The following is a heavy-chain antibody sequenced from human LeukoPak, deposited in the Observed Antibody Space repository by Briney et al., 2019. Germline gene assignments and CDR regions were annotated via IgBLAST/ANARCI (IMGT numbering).Heavy chain of an antibody. J-gene: IGHJ4*02. Sequence: GASVKVSCKAFGYTFTSNYMHWVRQAPGQGPEWMGVISPSGGSTTYAQKFQGRVTLTRDMSTSTDYLELSSLRSEDTAVYYCAKDIVGGGDDYWGQGTLVTVSS. CDR3: AKDIVGGGDDY. CDR1: GYTFTSNY. D-gene: IGHD2-21*02. V-gene: IGHV1-46*01. CDR2: ISPSGGST.